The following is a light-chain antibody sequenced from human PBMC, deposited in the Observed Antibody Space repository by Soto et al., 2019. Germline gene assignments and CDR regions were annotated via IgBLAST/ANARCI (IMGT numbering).Light chain of an antibody. CDR3: ASYACSYPSYV. V-gene: IGLV2-11*01. Sequence: QSALTQPRSLSGSPGQSVTISCTGTSNDVGGQYYVSWYQHHAGKGPKLIIFDVTKRPSGVPDRFSGSKSGNTATLTISGLQADDEAGYYCASYACSYPSYVFGTGTKLTVL. CDR1: SNDVGGQYY. J-gene: IGLJ1*01. CDR2: DVT.